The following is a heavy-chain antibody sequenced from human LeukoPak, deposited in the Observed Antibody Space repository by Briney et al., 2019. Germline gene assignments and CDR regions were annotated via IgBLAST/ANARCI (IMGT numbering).Heavy chain of an antibody. J-gene: IGHJ4*02. CDR3: AKGMGRYYYDSSGYYLDY. D-gene: IGHD3-22*01. CDR1: GFTVSSNY. Sequence: GGSLRLSCAASGFTVSSNYMSWVRQAPGKGLEWVSGISWNSGSIGYADSVKGRFTISRDNAKNSLYLQMNSLRAEDTALYYCAKGMGRYYYDSSGYYLDYWGQGTLVTVSS. CDR2: ISWNSGSI. V-gene: IGHV3-9*01.